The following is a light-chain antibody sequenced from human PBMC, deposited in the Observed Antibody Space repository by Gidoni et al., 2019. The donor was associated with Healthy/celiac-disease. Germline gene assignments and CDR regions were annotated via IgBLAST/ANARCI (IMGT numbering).Light chain of an antibody. CDR2: GKN. CDR1: SLRRYY. Sequence: SELTQDPAVSVALGQTVRITCQGDSLRRYYASWYQQKPGQAPVLVIYGKNNRPSGIPDRFAGSSSGNTASLTITGAQAEDEADYYCNSRDSSGNHLGVVFGGGTKLTVL. CDR3: NSRDSSGNHLGVV. J-gene: IGLJ2*01. V-gene: IGLV3-19*01.